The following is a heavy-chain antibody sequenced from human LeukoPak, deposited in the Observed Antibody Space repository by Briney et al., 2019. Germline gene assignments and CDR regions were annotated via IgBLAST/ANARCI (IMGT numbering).Heavy chain of an antibody. CDR2: IYYSGSTNYNPSLSGST. CDR3: ASHTSGPYSGFES. V-gene: IGHV4-59*08. D-gene: IGHD3-10*01. CDR1: GASIRSYY. J-gene: IGHJ4*02. Sequence: PSETLSLTCTVSGASIRSYYWSWIRQPPGKGLEWIGYIYYSGSTNYNPSLSGSTNYNPSLKSRATISVDTSKNQFSLKLSSVTAADTAVYYCASHTSGPYSGFESWGQGTLVTVSS.